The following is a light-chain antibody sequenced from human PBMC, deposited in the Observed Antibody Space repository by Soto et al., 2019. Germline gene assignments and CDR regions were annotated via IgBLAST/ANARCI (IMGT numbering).Light chain of an antibody. CDR3: AAWNDSLSALYV. CDR1: SSNIGSNY. Sequence: QSALTQPPSASGTPGQRVTISCSGSSSNIGSNYVYWYQQLPGTAPKLLVCRNNLRPSGVPDRFSGSKSGTSDSLAISGLRSEDEAGYYCAAWNDSLSALYVFGTGTKLTVL. V-gene: IGLV1-47*01. CDR2: RNN. J-gene: IGLJ1*01.